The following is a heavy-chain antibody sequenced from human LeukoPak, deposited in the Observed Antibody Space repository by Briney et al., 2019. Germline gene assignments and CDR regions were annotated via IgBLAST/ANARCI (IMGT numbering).Heavy chain of an antibody. J-gene: IGHJ4*02. CDR3: ARDKRFIWGNTAMVL. CDR1: GRTFSSYA. V-gene: IGHV1-69*13. Sequence: SVKVSCKASGRTFSSYAISWVRQAPGQGLEWMGGIIPIFGTANYAQKFQGRVTITADESTSTAYMELSSLRSEDTAEYYCARDKRFIWGNTAMVLWGQGTLVTVSS. CDR2: IIPIFGTA. D-gene: IGHD5-18*01.